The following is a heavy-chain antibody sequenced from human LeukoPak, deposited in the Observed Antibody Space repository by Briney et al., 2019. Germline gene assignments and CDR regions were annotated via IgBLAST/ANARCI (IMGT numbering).Heavy chain of an antibody. CDR1: GYTFTSYS. Sequence: ASVKVSCKTSGYTFTSYSINWVRQAPGQGLEWMGWISGYNAYTKYTQKFQGRVTMTRDTSTTTAYMELRSLTSDDTAVYYCVRAPDYDFWSGYGNWLDPWGQGTPVIVSS. J-gene: IGHJ5*02. V-gene: IGHV1-18*01. CDR3: VRAPDYDFWSGYGNWLDP. D-gene: IGHD3-3*01. CDR2: ISGYNAYT.